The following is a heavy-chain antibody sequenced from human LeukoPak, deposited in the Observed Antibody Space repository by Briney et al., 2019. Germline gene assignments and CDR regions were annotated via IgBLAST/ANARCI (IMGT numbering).Heavy chain of an antibody. CDR2: IYYSGST. J-gene: IGHJ3*02. CDR1: GDSIDSYY. Sequence: KPSETLSLTCTVSGDSIDSYYWSWIRQPPGKGLEWIGYIYYSGSTNYNPSLKSRVTISVDTSKNQFSLKLSSVTAADTAVYYCARHRIGLTGPSLGGDAFDIWGQGTMVTVSS. CDR3: ARHRIGLTGPSLGGDAFDI. D-gene: IGHD3-9*01. V-gene: IGHV4-59*08.